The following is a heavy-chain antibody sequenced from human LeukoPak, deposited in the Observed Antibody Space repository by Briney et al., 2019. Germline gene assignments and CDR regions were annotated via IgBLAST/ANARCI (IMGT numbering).Heavy chain of an antibody. CDR1: GFTFDDYA. V-gene: IGHV3-9*01. J-gene: IGHJ3*02. CDR3: ARSCIAVAGTGAFDI. CDR2: ISWNSGSI. Sequence: GGSLRLSCAASGFTFDDYAMHWVRQAPGKGLEWVSGISWNSGSIGYADSVKGRFTISRDNAKNSLYLQMDSLRAEDTALYYCARSCIAVAGTGAFDIWGQGTMVTVS. D-gene: IGHD6-19*01.